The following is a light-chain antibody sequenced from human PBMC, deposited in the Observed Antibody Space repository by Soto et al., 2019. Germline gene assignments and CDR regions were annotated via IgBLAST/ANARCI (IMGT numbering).Light chain of an antibody. CDR1: SSDVGRYNL. J-gene: IGLJ2*01. CDR2: EGT. Sequence: QSALTQPASVSGSPGQSIAISCTGTSSDVGRYNLVSWYQHHPGKAPKAVIYEGTKRPAGVSNRFSGSKSGNTASLTISGLQAEDETDYYCFSYVGSSTLVFGGGTKLTVL. CDR3: FSYVGSSTLV. V-gene: IGLV2-23*01.